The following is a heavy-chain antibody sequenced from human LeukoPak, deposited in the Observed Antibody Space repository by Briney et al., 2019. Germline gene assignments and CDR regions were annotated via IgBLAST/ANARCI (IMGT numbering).Heavy chain of an antibody. V-gene: IGHV3-23*01. Sequence: GGSLRLSCAASGFTFSSYAMSWVRQAPGKGLEWVSAISGSGGRKYYADSVKGRFTISRDNSKNTLYLQMNSLRAEDTAVYYCAKARTVTGAFDIWGQGTMVTVSS. D-gene: IGHD4-17*01. CDR3: AKARTVTGAFDI. CDR2: ISGSGGRK. J-gene: IGHJ3*02. CDR1: GFTFSSYA.